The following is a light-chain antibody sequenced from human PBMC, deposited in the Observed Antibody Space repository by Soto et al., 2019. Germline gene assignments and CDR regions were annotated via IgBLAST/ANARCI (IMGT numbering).Light chain of an antibody. CDR3: QQRSDWPT. CDR2: DAS. V-gene: IGKV3-11*01. J-gene: IGKJ2*01. Sequence: EIVLTQSPVTLSLSPGERATLSCRASQSVSTYLAWYQQKAGQPPRLLIFDASNRATGIPARFSGSGSGTDFTLTISSLEPEDFAVYYCQQRSDWPTFGQGTKLEIK. CDR1: QSVSTY.